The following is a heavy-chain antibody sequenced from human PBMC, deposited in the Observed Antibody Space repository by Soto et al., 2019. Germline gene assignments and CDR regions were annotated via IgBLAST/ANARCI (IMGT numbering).Heavy chain of an antibody. V-gene: IGHV1-69*13. J-gene: IGHJ6*02. CDR3: ARYLPYYYYYGMDG. CDR2: IIPIFGTA. Sequence: SVKVSCKASGGTFSSYAISWVRQAPGQGLEWMGGIIPIFGTANYAQKFQGRVTITADESTSTAYMELSSLRSEDTAVYYCARYLPYYYYYGMDGWGQGTTVTVSS. D-gene: IGHD3-9*01. CDR1: GGTFSSYA.